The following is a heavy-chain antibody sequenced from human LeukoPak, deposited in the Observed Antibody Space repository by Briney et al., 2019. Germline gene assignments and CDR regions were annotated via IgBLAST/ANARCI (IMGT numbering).Heavy chain of an antibody. V-gene: IGHV3-11*04. J-gene: IGHJ4*02. CDR1: GFTFSDYY. D-gene: IGHD5-24*01. CDR3: AKGFLRRDGYNLPPFY. Sequence: GGSLRLSCAASGFTFSDYYMSWIRQAPGKGLEWVSYISSSGSTIYYADSVKGRFTISRDNAKNTLYLQMNSLRAEDTAVYYCAKGFLRRDGYNLPPFYWGQGTLVTVSS. CDR2: ISSSGSTI.